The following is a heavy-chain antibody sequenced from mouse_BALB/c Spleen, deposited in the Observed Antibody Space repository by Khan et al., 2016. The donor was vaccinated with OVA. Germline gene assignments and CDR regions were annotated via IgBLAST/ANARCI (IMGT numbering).Heavy chain of an antibody. V-gene: IGHV3-1*02. Sequence: VQLKESGPDLVEPSQSLSLTCTVTGYSITSDYSWHWIRQFPGNKLEWLGYMHFSGRTNYNPSLKSRISITRDTSKNQFFLQLNSVTTEDSATYYCSIFDYDGIDHWGQGTTLTVSP. D-gene: IGHD2-4*01. CDR3: SIFDYDGIDH. CDR2: MHFSGRT. J-gene: IGHJ2*01. CDR1: GYSITSDYS.